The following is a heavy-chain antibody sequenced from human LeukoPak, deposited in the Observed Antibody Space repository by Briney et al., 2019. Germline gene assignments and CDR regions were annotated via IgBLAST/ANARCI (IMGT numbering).Heavy chain of an antibody. Sequence: GGSLRLSCAASGFTFSSYAMSWVRQAPGKGLEWVSAISGSGGSTYYADSVKGRFTISRDNSKNTLYLQMNSLRAEDTAVYYCAKVPTVTTVSPPGYWGQGTLVTVSS. CDR3: AKVPTVTTVSPPGY. D-gene: IGHD4-17*01. CDR2: ISGSGGST. V-gene: IGHV3-23*01. CDR1: GFTFSSYA. J-gene: IGHJ4*02.